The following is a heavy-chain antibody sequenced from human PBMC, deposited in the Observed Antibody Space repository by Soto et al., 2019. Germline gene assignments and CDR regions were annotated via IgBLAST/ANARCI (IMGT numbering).Heavy chain of an antibody. V-gene: IGHV4-34*01. CDR3: ARGDCSSTSCPPHYYYYGMDV. J-gene: IGHJ6*02. D-gene: IGHD2-2*01. CDR2: INHSGST. Sequence: PSETLSLTCAVYGGSFSGYYWSWIRQPPWKGLEWIGEINHSGSTNYNPSLKSRVTISVDTSKNQFSLKLSSVTAADTAVYYCARGDCSSTSCPPHYYYYGMDVWGQGTTVTVSS. CDR1: GGSFSGYY.